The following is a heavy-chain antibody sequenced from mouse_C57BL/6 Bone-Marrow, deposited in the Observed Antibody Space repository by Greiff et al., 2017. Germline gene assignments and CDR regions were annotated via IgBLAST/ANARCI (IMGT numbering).Heavy chain of an antibody. Sequence: QVQLQQPGAELVKPGASVKVSCKASGYTFTSYWMHWVKQRPGQGLEWIGRIHPSDSDTNYNQKFKGKATLTVDKSSSTAYLQLSSLTSEDSAVYYCAMGWLLRYFDYWGQGTTLTVSS. V-gene: IGHV1-74*01. D-gene: IGHD2-3*01. CDR1: GYTFTSYW. CDR2: IHPSDSDT. J-gene: IGHJ2*01. CDR3: AMGWLLRYFDY.